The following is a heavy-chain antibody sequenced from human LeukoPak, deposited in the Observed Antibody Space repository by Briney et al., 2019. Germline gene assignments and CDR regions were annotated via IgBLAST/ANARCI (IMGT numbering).Heavy chain of an antibody. CDR3: ARAKVATFSSSWHWFDP. V-gene: IGHV1-69*13. Sequence: ASVKVSCKASGGTFSSYAISWVRQAPGQGLEWMGGIIPIFGTANYAQKFQGRVTITADESTSTAYMELSSLRSEDTAVYYCARAKVATFSSSWHWFDPWGQGTLVTVSS. CDR2: IIPIFGTA. CDR1: GGTFSSYA. D-gene: IGHD6-13*01. J-gene: IGHJ5*02.